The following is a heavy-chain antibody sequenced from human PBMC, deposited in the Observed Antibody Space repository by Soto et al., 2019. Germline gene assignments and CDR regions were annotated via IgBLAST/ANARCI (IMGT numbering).Heavy chain of an antibody. CDR2: IYHGGNI. CDR1: GDSINSTDW. V-gene: IGHV4-4*02. J-gene: IGHJ4*02. Sequence: QVQLQESGPGLVKPSGTLSLTCAVSGDSINSTDWWNWVRQSPGKGLEWIGEIYHGGNIYYNPSLKSRVTISMDKSKNQFSLNLFYVTAADTAVYYCARDHAYSAYWAIDYWGQGALVTVSS. D-gene: IGHD3-16*01. CDR3: ARDHAYSAYWAIDY.